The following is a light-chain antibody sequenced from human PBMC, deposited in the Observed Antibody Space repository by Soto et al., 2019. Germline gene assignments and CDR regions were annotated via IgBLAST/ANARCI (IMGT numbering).Light chain of an antibody. CDR2: EVS. J-gene: IGLJ1*01. CDR3: SSYTSSSTLYV. Sequence: QSVLTQPASVSGSPGQSITISCTGTSSDVGGYNYVSWYQQHPGKAPKLMIYEVSKRPSGVSNRFSGSKSGNTASLTISGLQAEDEADYYCSSYTSSSTLYVFGTGTKATVL. CDR1: SSDVGGYNY. V-gene: IGLV2-14*01.